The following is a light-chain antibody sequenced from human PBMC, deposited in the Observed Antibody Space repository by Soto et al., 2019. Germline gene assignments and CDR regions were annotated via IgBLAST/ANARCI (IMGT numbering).Light chain of an antibody. CDR3: MQALQTRTA. CDR1: QSLLHSNGYNY. V-gene: IGKV2-28*01. Sequence: DIVMTQSPLSLPVTPGEPAPISCRSSQSLLHSNGYNYLDWYLQKPGQSPQLLIYLGSNRASGVPDRFSGSGSGTDFTLKISRVEAEDVGVYYCMQALQTRTAFGQGTKLEIK. J-gene: IGKJ2*01. CDR2: LGS.